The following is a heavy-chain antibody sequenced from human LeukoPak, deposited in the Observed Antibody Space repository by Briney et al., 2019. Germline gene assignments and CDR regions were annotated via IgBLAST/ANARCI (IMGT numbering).Heavy chain of an antibody. CDR1: GGSISSGSYY. Sequence: SQTLSLTCTVSGGSISSGSYYWSWIRQPAGKGLEWIGRTYTSGSTNYNPSLKSRVTMSVDTSKNQFSLKLSSVTAADTAVYYCARDHRVTIFGEGYYYMDVWGKGTTVTVSS. CDR2: TYTSGST. J-gene: IGHJ6*03. D-gene: IGHD3-3*01. CDR3: ARDHRVTIFGEGYYYMDV. V-gene: IGHV4-61*02.